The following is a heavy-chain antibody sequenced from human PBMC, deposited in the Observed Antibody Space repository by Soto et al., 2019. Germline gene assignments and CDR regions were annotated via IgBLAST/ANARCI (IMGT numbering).Heavy chain of an antibody. CDR1: GFTFGDYW. J-gene: IGHJ6*02. D-gene: IGHD2-21*02. CDR3: ATVTGLAYCGADCYSLYYYAMDV. V-gene: IGHV3-7*05. CDR2: IKQDGSEK. Sequence: EVQLVESGGGLVQPGGSLRLSCVASGFTFGDYWMSWVRQAPGKGLDWVANIKQDGSEKYYVDSVKGRFAVSRDNAQNSLYLQMNSLRAEDTAMSYCATVTGLAYCGADCYSLYYYAMDVWGQGTTVTVSS.